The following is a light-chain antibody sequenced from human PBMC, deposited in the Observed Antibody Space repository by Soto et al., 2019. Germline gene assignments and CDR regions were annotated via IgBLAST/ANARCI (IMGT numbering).Light chain of an antibody. Sequence: EIVLTQSPATLSLSPGERATLSCRASQSVSSYLAWYQQKPGQAPRLLIYDASNRATGIPARFSGSGSGTAFTLTISSLEPEDFAVYYCQQRSNWPRGLTFGPGTKVDIK. CDR2: DAS. V-gene: IGKV3-11*01. CDR1: QSVSSY. J-gene: IGKJ3*01. CDR3: QQRSNWPRGLT.